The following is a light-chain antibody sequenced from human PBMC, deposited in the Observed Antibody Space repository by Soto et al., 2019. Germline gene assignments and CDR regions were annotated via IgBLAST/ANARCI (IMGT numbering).Light chain of an antibody. V-gene: IGKV3-15*01. CDR3: QQYDDGQYT. CDR1: QGVRSN. Sequence: EIVMTLSPATLSVSPGERATLSCSASQGVRSNVAWYQQIPGQTPRLLIYGASTRAPGIPVRFSGSGSGTKFTLTITCLRSEDFRFYKCQQYDDGQYTLCQGTKVDMK. J-gene: IGKJ2*01. CDR2: GAS.